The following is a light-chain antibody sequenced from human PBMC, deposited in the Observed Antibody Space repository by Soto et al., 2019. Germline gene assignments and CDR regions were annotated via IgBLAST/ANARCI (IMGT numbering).Light chain of an antibody. CDR2: LGS. CDR1: QSLLHDNGFNF. V-gene: IGKV2-28*01. Sequence: DIVMTQSPLFLSFTPGEPASISCRSSQSLLHDNGFNFLNWYLQKPVQSPQLLISLGSSRASVVPDRFRGSASGRDFTLLISRVEAEDVGVFYCMQALETPLTFGGGTKVEIK. CDR3: MQALETPLT. J-gene: IGKJ4*01.